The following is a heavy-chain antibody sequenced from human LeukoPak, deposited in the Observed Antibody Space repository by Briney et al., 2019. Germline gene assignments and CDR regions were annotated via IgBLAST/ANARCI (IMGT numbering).Heavy chain of an antibody. J-gene: IGHJ3*02. CDR3: ARIGAATYAFDI. CDR1: GFTFTNYW. Sequence: GGSLRLSCAPSGFTFTNYWTHWVRHAPGKGLVWGSRIKSDGSSTSYADSVKGRFTISRDNAKNTLYLQMNSLRAEDTAVYYCARIGAATYAFDIWGQGTMVTVSS. D-gene: IGHD1-26*01. CDR2: IKSDGSST. V-gene: IGHV3-74*01.